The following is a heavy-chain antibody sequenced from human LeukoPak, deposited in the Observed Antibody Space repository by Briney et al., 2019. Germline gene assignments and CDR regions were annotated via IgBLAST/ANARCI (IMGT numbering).Heavy chain of an antibody. CDR1: GITLRTYS. V-gene: IGHV3-21*01. D-gene: IGHD1-26*01. CDR2: IVVDSRYI. J-gene: IGHJ4*02. CDR3: ARELVGKQDLDY. Sequence: GRPLRLSCAALGITLRTYSMTGVRRGPGKGLDWGSSIVVDSRYIFYADSVKGRFTISTANPKDPLYLQMNSLRAQDTPVYYFARELVGKQDLDYWGQGTLATVSS.